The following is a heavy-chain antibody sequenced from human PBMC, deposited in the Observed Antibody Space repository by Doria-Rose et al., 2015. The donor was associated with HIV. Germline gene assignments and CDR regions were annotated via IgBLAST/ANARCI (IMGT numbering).Heavy chain of an antibody. Sequence: QESGPVLVKPTETLTLTCTVSGVSLSSPGMGVSWIRQPPGKALEWLADIFSDDERYYTTSLKSRLTISRGTSKSQVVLTMTDMDPVDTATYYCARIKSSRWYHKYYFDFWGQGTLVIVSA. J-gene: IGHJ4*02. CDR3: ARIKSSRWYHKYYFDF. V-gene: IGHV2-26*01. D-gene: IGHD6-13*01. CDR1: GVSLSSPGMG. CDR2: IFSDDER.